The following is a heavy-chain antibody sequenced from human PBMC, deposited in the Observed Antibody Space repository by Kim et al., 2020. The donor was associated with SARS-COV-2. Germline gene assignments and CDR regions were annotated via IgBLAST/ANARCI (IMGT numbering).Heavy chain of an antibody. CDR3: ARGFRLELLMYYGMDV. J-gene: IGHJ6*02. V-gene: IGHV4-59*13. Sequence: SETLSLTCTVSGGSISSYYWSWLRQPPGKGLERIGYIYYSGSTNYNPSLKSRVTISVDTSKNQFSLKLSSVTAADTAVYYCARGFRLELLMYYGMDVWGQGTTVTVSS. D-gene: IGHD1-26*01. CDR2: IYYSGST. CDR1: GGSISSYY.